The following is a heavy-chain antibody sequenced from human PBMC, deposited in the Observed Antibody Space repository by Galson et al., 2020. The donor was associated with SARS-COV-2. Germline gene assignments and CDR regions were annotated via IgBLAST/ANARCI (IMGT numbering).Heavy chain of an antibody. V-gene: IGHV4-39*07. CDR3: ARHYGSGGKNDFDH. CDR2: TYYTGST. Sequence: SESLSLTCTVPAVPISNTPHFWLWIRQPPGKGPEWIATTYYTGSTYYNPSIKSPVTISVDTSRNQFSLKMTSMTAADTAVYYCARHYGSGGKNDFDHWGQRTLVAVSS. CDR1: AVPISNTPHF. D-gene: IGHD2-15*01. J-gene: IGHJ4*02.